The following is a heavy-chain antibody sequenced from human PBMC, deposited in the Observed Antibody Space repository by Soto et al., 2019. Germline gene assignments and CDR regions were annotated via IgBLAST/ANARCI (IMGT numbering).Heavy chain of an antibody. J-gene: IGHJ1*01. CDR3: ARGTGYYYWDDH. CDR2: INAGNGNT. V-gene: IGHV1-3*05. CDR1: GYTFTSYA. Sequence: QVQLVQSGAEEKKPGASVKVSCKASGYTFTSYAMHWVRQAPGQRLEWMGWINAGNGNTKYSQKFQGRVTITRDSSASTAHMELSSLRSEDTAVYYCARGTGYYYWDDHWCQGPLVTFSS. D-gene: IGHD3-22*01.